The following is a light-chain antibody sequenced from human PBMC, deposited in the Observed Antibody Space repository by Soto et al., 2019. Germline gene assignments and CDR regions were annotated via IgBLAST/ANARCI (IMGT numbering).Light chain of an antibody. CDR1: QSLSSTF. J-gene: IGKJ4*01. CDR2: AAS. CDR3: QQFGSSPPRLT. V-gene: IGKV3-20*01. Sequence: EIVLTQSPGTLSLSPGERATLSCRASQSLSSTFLAWYQQKPGQAPRLLIYAASSRAAGIPDRFSGSGSGTDFTLTISRLEHEDFAVYYCQQFGSSPPRLTFGGGTKVEIK.